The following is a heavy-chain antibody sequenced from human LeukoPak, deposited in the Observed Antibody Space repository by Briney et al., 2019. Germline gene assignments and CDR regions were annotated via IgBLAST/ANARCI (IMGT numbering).Heavy chain of an antibody. CDR3: ARSYYDNSGRFDP. V-gene: IGHV4-38-2*02. D-gene: IGHD3-22*01. CDR1: GYSISSGYY. CDR2: IHHSGST. J-gene: IGHJ5*02. Sequence: SETLSLTCTVSGYSISSGYYWGWVRQPPGKGLAWIGTIHHSGSTYYSPSLRSRVTTSVNTAKNQFSLSLSSVTAADTAVYYCARSYYDNSGRFDPWGQGTLVTVSS.